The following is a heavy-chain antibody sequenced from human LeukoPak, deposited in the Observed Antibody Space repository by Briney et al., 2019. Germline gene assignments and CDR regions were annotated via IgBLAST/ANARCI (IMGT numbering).Heavy chain of an antibody. Sequence: SETLSITCTVSGGSVSSGNYYWTWIRQPPGKGLEWIGYAYYSGSTNYNPSLKSRVTISIDTSKNQFSLMLNSVTAADTALYYCASGRGYTYGPFVYWGQGTLVTVSS. CDR2: AYYSGST. D-gene: IGHD5-18*01. V-gene: IGHV4-61*01. CDR1: GGSVSSGNYY. CDR3: ASGRGYTYGPFVY. J-gene: IGHJ4*02.